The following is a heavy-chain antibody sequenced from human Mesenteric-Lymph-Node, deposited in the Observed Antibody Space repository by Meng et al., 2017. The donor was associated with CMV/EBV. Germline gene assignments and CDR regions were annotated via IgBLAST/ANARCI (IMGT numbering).Heavy chain of an antibody. CDR1: GFTFSSYA. CDR2: IYSGGSST. D-gene: IGHD3-16*01. Sequence: GGSLRLSCAASGFTFSSYAMSWVRQAPGKGLEWVSVIYSGGSSTYYADSVKGRFTISRDNSKNTLYLQMNSLRAEDTAVYYCAKDPFKRASGGYYGMDVWGQGTTVTGSS. J-gene: IGHJ6*02. V-gene: IGHV3-23*03. CDR3: AKDPFKRASGGYYGMDV.